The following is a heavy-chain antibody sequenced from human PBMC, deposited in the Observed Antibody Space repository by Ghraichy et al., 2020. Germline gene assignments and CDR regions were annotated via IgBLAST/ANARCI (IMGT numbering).Heavy chain of an antibody. CDR1: GGSFSGYY. D-gene: IGHD3-22*01. V-gene: IGHV4-34*01. Sequence: SQTLSLTCAVYGGSFSGYYWSWIRQPPGKGLEWIGEINHSGSTNYNPSLKSRVTISVDTSKNQFSLKLSSVTAADTAVYYCARLPAHSSGYVQPDYWGQGTLVTVSS. CDR3: ARLPAHSSGYVQPDY. J-gene: IGHJ4*02. CDR2: INHSGST.